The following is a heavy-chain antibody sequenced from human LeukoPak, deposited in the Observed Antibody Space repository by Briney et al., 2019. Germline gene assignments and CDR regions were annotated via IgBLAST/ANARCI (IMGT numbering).Heavy chain of an antibody. CDR1: GFTFSSYW. Sequence: TGGSLRLSCAASGFTFSSYWMHWVRQAPGKGLVWVSRIKSDGSSTSYADSVKGRFTISRDNAKNTLYLQMNSLRAEDTAVYYCARDGMYGSSSYYYYMDVWGKGTTVTVSS. CDR3: ARDGMYGSSSYYYYMDV. V-gene: IGHV3-74*01. J-gene: IGHJ6*03. D-gene: IGHD6-6*01. CDR2: IKSDGSST.